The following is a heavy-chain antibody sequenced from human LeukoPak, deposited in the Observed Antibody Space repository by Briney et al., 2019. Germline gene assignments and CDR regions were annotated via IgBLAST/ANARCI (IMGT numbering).Heavy chain of an antibody. CDR3: ARGSSSSLGYYYYGMDV. CDR2: IYSGGST. V-gene: IGHV3-53*01. Sequence: GGSLRLSCAASGFTVSSNYMSWVRQAPGKGLEWVSVIYSGGSTYYADSVKGRFTISRDNSKNTLYLQMNSLRAEDTAVYYCARGSSSSLGYYYYGMDVWGKGTTVTVSS. CDR1: GFTVSSNY. D-gene: IGHD6-6*01. J-gene: IGHJ6*04.